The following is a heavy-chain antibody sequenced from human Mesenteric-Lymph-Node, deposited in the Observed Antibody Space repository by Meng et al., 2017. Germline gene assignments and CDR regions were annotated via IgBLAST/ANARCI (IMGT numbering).Heavy chain of an antibody. Sequence: GESLKISCAASGFTVSSYAMSWVRQAPGKGLEWVSAISGSGGSTYYADSAKGRFTISRDNSKNTLYLQMNSLRAEDTAVYYCAKGVYGDYRYFDYWGQGTLVTVSS. D-gene: IGHD4-17*01. V-gene: IGHV3-23*01. J-gene: IGHJ4*02. CDR2: ISGSGGST. CDR1: GFTVSSYA. CDR3: AKGVYGDYRYFDY.